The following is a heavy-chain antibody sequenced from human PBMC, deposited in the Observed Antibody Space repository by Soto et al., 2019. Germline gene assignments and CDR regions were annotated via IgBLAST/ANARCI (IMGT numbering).Heavy chain of an antibody. CDR2: IYYSGST. CDR1: GGSISSYY. Sequence: QLQLQESGPGLVKPSETLSLTCTVSGGSISSYYWGWIRRPPGKGLEWIGSIYYSGSTYYNPSLMSRVTIPVDTSKNQFSLKLSSVPAADTAVYYCARRWGYSFDYWGQGTLVTVSS. J-gene: IGHJ4*02. D-gene: IGHD7-27*01. CDR3: ARRWGYSFDY. V-gene: IGHV4-39*01.